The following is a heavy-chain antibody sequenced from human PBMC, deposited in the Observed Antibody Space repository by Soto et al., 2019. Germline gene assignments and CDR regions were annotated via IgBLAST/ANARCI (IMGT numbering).Heavy chain of an antibody. Sequence: ASVKVSCKVSGYTLTELSMHWVRQAPGKGLEWMGGFDPEDGETIYAQKFQGRVTMTEDTSTDTAYMELSSLRSEDTAVYYCASGNILYCSGGSCYSFDPWGQGTLFTVSS. CDR3: ASGNILYCSGGSCYSFDP. J-gene: IGHJ5*02. D-gene: IGHD2-15*01. V-gene: IGHV1-24*01. CDR2: FDPEDGET. CDR1: GYTLTELS.